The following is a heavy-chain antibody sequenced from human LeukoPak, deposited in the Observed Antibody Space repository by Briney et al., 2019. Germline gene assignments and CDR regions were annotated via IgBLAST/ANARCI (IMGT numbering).Heavy chain of an antibody. CDR1: GYTFTGYY. Sequence: GASVKVSCKTSGYTFTGYYIHWVRQAPGQGLEWMGWINPNSGGTNYAQKFQGRVTMTSDTSISTAYMELSRLRSDDTAVYYCARDVGFYLCDYWGQGTLVTVSS. CDR3: ARDVGFYLCDY. CDR2: INPNSGGT. D-gene: IGHD2-21*01. J-gene: IGHJ4*02. V-gene: IGHV1-2*02.